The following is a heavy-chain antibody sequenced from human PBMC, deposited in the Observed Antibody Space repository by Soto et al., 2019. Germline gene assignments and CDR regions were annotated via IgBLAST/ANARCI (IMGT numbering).Heavy chain of an antibody. D-gene: IGHD3-22*01. CDR2: ISYDAGNK. Sequence: GGSLRLSCAASGLTFSSYGMHWVRQAPGKGLEWVAVISYDAGNKNYAESVKGRFTISRDNSKKTLYLQMNSLRAEDTALYYCAQDTYYYDNSDYYVFQYWGQGTLVTVSS. CDR1: GLTFSSYG. J-gene: IGHJ4*02. CDR3: AQDTYYYDNSDYYVFQY. V-gene: IGHV3-30*18.